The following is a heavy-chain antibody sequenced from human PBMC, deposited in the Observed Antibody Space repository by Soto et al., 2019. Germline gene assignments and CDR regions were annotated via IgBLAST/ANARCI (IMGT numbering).Heavy chain of an antibody. V-gene: IGHV2-70*01. J-gene: IGHJ4*02. CDR1: GFSLSTTEMC. CDR2: IDWEDDK. CDR3: ARTAVPQGIFYFDS. Sequence: SGPTLVNPTETLTLTCSFSGFSLSTTEMCVSWIRQPPGKSLEWLALIDWEDDKYYTTSTSLKTRLSISKDTSINQVVLTMTNIHPRDTATYFCARTAVPQGIFYFDSWGQGTLVTVAS.